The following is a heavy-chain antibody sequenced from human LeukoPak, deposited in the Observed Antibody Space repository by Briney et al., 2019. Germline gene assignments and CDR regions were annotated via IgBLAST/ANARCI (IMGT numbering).Heavy chain of an antibody. Sequence: GRSLRLSCAASGFTVDDYAMPWVRQAPGKGLEWVSGISWNSGSIGYADSVKGRFTISRDNAKNSLYLQMNSLRAEDTALYYCAKDMGPDDSSGYPFDYWGQGTLVTVSS. CDR2: ISWNSGSI. CDR3: AKDMGPDDSSGYPFDY. V-gene: IGHV3-9*01. D-gene: IGHD3-22*01. CDR1: GFTVDDYA. J-gene: IGHJ4*02.